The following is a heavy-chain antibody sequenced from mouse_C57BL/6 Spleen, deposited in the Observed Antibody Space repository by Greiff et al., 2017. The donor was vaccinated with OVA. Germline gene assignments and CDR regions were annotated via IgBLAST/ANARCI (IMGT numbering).Heavy chain of an antibody. CDR3: ARWYYGSSYVDFDV. CDR1: GYTFTSYG. D-gene: IGHD1-1*01. Sequence: VQLQQSGAELARPGASVKLSCKASGYTFTSYGISWVKQRTGQGLEWIGEIYPRSGNTYYNEKFKGKATLTADKSSSTAYMELRSLTSEDSAVYFCARWYYGSSYVDFDVWGTGTTVTVSS. CDR2: IYPRSGNT. V-gene: IGHV1-81*01. J-gene: IGHJ1*03.